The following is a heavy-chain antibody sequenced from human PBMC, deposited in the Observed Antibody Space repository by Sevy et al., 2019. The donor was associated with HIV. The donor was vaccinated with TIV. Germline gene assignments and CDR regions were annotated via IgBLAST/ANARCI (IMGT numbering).Heavy chain of an antibody. CDR1: GGTFSSYA. CDR3: ARDGALYYYYYMDV. J-gene: IGHJ6*03. V-gene: IGHV1-69*06. Sequence: ASVKVSCKASGGTFSSYAISWVRQAPGQGLEWMGGIIPIFGTANYAQKFQGRVTVTADKSTSTAYMELGSLGSEDTSVYYCARDGALYYYYYMDVWGKGTTVTVSS. CDR2: IIPIFGTA.